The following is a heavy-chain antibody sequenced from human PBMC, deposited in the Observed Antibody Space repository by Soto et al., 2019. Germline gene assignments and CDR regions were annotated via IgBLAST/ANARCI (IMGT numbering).Heavy chain of an antibody. V-gene: IGHV1-8*01. J-gene: IGHJ4*02. CDR1: GYTFTSYD. D-gene: IGHD3-3*01. CDR2: MNPNSGNT. Sequence: ASVKVSCKASGYTFTSYDINWVRQATGQGLEWMGWMNPNSGNTGYAQKFQGRVTMTRNTSISTAYMELSSLRSEDTAVYYCARTYYDFWSGYYTPYFDYWGQGTLVTVSS. CDR3: ARTYYDFWSGYYTPYFDY.